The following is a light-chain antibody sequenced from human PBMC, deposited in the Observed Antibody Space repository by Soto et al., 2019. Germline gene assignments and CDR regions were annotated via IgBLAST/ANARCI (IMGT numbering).Light chain of an antibody. Sequence: QAVVAQEPSLTVSPGWTVTLTCGSSTGAVTSGHFPYWFQQKTGQAPRTLIYDTSNKHSRTPARFSGSLLGGKAALTLSGAQPEDEAEYYCLLSYSCYQVFGNGNKVTV. CDR1: TGAVTSGHF. CDR3: LLSYSCYQV. J-gene: IGLJ1*01. CDR2: DTS. V-gene: IGLV7-46*01.